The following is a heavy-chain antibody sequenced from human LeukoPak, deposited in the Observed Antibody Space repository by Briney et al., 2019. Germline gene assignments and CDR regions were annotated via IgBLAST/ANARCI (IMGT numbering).Heavy chain of an antibody. D-gene: IGHD3-3*01. J-gene: IGHJ3*01. Sequence: SETLSLTCTVSGGSINNSSSDYWAWIRQPPGKGLEWIGNIYYTGSTYYTSSLKSRVTMSVDTSKNVFCLTLKSLTSADTAVYYCARHLEYTTSGKAFDVWGQGTLVSVSS. V-gene: IGHV4-39*01. CDR1: GGSINNSSSDY. CDR2: IYYTGST. CDR3: ARHLEYTTSGKAFDV.